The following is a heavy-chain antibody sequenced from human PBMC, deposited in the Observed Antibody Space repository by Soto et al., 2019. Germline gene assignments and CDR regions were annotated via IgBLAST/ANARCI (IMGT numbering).Heavy chain of an antibody. J-gene: IGHJ4*02. CDR3: ARTDGSGLFDY. V-gene: IGHV1-18*01. CDR2: INAYKGNT. CDR1: GYTFNLYG. D-gene: IGHD6-19*01. Sequence: QVQLVQSGDEVEKPGASVKVSCKASGYTFNLYGISWVRQAPGQGLEWMGWINAYKGNTVYAQELQGRVTVTTDTATSTGYMELRSLTSDDTAVYYCARTDGSGLFDYWGQGTLVTVSS.